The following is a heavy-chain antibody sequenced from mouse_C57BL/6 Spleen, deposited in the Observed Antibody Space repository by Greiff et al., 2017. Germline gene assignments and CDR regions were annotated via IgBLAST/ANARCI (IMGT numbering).Heavy chain of an antibody. CDR1: GYTFTSYW. CDR3: ARRAVDYAMDY. D-gene: IGHD1-1*02. J-gene: IGHJ4*01. Sequence: QVQLQQSGAELVKPGASVTMSCKASGYTFTSYWITWVKQRPGQGLEWIGDIYPGSGSPNYNETFKSKATLTVDTSSSTAYMQLSSLTSEDSAVYYCARRAVDYAMDYWGQGTSVTVSS. V-gene: IGHV1-55*01. CDR2: IYPGSGSP.